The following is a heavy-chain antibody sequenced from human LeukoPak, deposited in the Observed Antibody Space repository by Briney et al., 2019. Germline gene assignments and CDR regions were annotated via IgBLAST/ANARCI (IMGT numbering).Heavy chain of an antibody. J-gene: IGHJ6*02. CDR1: GFTFSGCA. Sequence: GGSLRLSCAASGFTFSGCAMSWVRQARGKGLEWVSGISDSGVTTYHADSVKGRFTISRDNSKNTLYLQMNSLRAEDTALYYCAKSRGQYGDYLFYYYGMDVWGQGTTVTVSS. CDR3: AKSRGQYGDYLFYYYGMDV. CDR2: ISDSGVTT. D-gene: IGHD4-17*01. V-gene: IGHV3-23*01.